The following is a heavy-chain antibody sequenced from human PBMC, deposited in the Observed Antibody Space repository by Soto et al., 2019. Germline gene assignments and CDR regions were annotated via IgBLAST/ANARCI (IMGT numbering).Heavy chain of an antibody. CDR2: ISGSGGST. CDR3: AKDLLLWFGDTRAPNYYGMDV. CDR1: GFTFSSYA. Sequence: PGGSLRLSCAASGFTFSSYAMSWVRQAPGKWLEWVSAISGSGGSTYYADSVKGRFTISRDNSKNTLYLQMNSLRAEDTAVYYCAKDLLLWFGDTRAPNYYGMDVWGQGXTVTVYS. J-gene: IGHJ6*02. D-gene: IGHD3-10*01. V-gene: IGHV3-23*01.